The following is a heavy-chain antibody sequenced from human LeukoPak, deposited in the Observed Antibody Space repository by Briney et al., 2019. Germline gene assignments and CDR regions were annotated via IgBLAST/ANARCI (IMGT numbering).Heavy chain of an antibody. V-gene: IGHV1-69*05. Sequence: SVKVSCKASGGTFSSYAISWVRQAPGQGLEWMGGIIPIFGTANYAQKFQGRVTITTDESTSTAYMELSSLRSEDTAVYYCGTLLSNGPFDYWGQGSLVTVSS. CDR1: GGTFSSYA. CDR3: GTLLSNGPFDY. J-gene: IGHJ4*02. CDR2: IIPIFGTA.